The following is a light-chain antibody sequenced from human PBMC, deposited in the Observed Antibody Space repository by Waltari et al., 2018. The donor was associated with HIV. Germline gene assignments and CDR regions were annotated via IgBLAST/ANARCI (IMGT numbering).Light chain of an antibody. J-gene: IGLJ2*01. Sequence: QSALTQPASVPGSRGQSIAIPCNGTSSKVRSYNLVSWYQQKPGRAPKLMIYEISKRPSGVSNRFSGFKSGNTASLTISGLQAEDEADYYCCSHTGTNPFLLFGGGTKLTVL. CDR1: SSKVRSYNL. V-gene: IGLV2-23*02. CDR2: EIS. CDR3: CSHTGTNPFLL.